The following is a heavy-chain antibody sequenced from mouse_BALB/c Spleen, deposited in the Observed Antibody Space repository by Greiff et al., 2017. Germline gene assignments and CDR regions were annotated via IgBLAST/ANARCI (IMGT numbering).Heavy chain of an antibody. CDR3: ARYYGLYAMDY. J-gene: IGHJ4*01. CDR2: IWAGGST. CDR1: GFSLTSYG. Sequence: VKLVESGPGLVAPSQSLSITCTVSGFSLTSYGVHWVRQPPGKGLEWLGVIWAGGSTNYNSALMSRLSISKDNSKSQVFLKMNSLQTDDTAMYYCARYYGLYAMDYWGQGTSVTVSS. D-gene: IGHD1-2*01. V-gene: IGHV2-9*02.